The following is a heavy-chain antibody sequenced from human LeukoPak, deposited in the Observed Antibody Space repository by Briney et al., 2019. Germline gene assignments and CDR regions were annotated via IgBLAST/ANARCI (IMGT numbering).Heavy chain of an antibody. D-gene: IGHD2-21*02. CDR1: GGTFSSYA. V-gene: IGHV1-69*05. CDR3: AMLTDSRIYYYYMDV. J-gene: IGHJ6*03. CDR2: IIPIFGTA. Sequence: SVKVSCKASGGTFSSYAISWVRQAPGQGLEWMGGIIPIFGTANYAQKFQGRVTITTDESTSTAYMELSSLRSEDTAVYYCAMLTDSRIYYYYMDVWGKGTTVTVSS.